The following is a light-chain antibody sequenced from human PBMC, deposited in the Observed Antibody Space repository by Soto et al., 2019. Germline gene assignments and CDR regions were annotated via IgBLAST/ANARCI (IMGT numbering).Light chain of an antibody. Sequence: QSALTQPASVSGSPGQSITISCTGTSSDAASFNLVSWYQQHPGKAPKLMIYEGSKRPSGISDRFSGSQSGNTASLTISGLQAEDEADYYCCSYAGSPSSNYVFGAGTKLTVL. CDR3: CSYAGSPSSNYV. V-gene: IGLV2-23*01. J-gene: IGLJ1*01. CDR2: EGS. CDR1: SSDAASFNL.